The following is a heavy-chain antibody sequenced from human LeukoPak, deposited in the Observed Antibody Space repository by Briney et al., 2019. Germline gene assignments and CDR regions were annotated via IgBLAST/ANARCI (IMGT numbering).Heavy chain of an antibody. V-gene: IGHV3-53*01. J-gene: IGHJ4*02. CDR1: GFTVSINY. Sequence: GGSLRLSCAASGFTVSINYMSWVRQAPGQGLEWVSVIYSGGNTYYPDSVKGRFTISRDNSKNTLYLQMNSLRVDDTAVYYCAKATSGWPNTKIDYWGQGTLVTVSS. CDR3: AKATSGWPNTKIDY. D-gene: IGHD6-19*01. CDR2: IYSGGNT.